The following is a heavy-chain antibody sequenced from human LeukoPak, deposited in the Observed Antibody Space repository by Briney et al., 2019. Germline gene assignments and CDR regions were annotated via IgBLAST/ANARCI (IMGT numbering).Heavy chain of an antibody. CDR1: VFTFSDYY. D-gene: IGHD2-21*02. J-gene: IGHJ4*02. CDR2: ISSRTSDT. V-gene: IGHV3-11*06. Sequence: GGSLRLSCAASVFTFSDYYMSWIRQAPGKGLEWVSYISSRTSDTNYVDSVKGRFTISRDNAKNSLYLQMNSLRAEDTAVYYCAKDKSAGGDSLDYWGRGTLVTVSS. CDR3: AKDKSAGGDSLDY.